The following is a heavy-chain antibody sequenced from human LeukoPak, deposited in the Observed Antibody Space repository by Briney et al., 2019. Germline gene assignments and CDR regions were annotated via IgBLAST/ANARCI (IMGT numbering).Heavy chain of an antibody. V-gene: IGHV4-59*08. D-gene: IGHD5-18*01. CDR3: ARQRRGYSYGYFDY. CDR1: GGSISSYY. J-gene: IGHJ4*02. Sequence: SETLSLTCTVPGGSISSYYWSWIRQPPGKGLEWIGYIYYSGSTNYNPSLKSRVTISVDTSKNQFSLKLSSVTAADTAVYYCARQRRGYSYGYFDYWGQGTLVTVSS. CDR2: IYYSGST.